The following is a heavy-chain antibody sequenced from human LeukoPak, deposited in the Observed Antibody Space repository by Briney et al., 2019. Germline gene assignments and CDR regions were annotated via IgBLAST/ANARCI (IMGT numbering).Heavy chain of an antibody. CDR3: AKDGVAVEYDAFDI. CDR2: ISGSGGST. D-gene: IGHD6-19*01. CDR1: GFTFSNAW. J-gene: IGHJ3*02. Sequence: GGSLRLSCAASGFTFSNAWMSWVRQAPGKGLEWVSAISGSGGSTYYADSVKGRFTISRDNSKNTLYLQMNSLRAEDTAVYYCAKDGVAVEYDAFDIWGQGTMVTVSS. V-gene: IGHV3-23*01.